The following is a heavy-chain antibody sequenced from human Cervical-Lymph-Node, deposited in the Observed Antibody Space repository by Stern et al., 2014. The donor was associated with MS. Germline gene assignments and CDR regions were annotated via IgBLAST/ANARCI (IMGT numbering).Heavy chain of an antibody. V-gene: IGHV5-51*01. D-gene: IGHD3-22*01. CDR2: IYPGDSET. J-gene: IGHJ1*01. CDR1: GYIFANYW. Sequence: VQLVQSGAEVKKPGDSLKISCKGSGYIFANYWIGWVRQMPGKGLEWTGIIYPGDSETRYNPSFHGQVTISADKSISTAYLQWSSLRESDTAIYYCARKDSSGYYSQIGNWGQGTLVTVSS. CDR3: ARKDSSGYYSQIGN.